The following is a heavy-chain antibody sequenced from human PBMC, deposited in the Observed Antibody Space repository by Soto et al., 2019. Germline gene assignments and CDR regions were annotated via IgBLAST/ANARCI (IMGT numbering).Heavy chain of an antibody. V-gene: IGHV3-48*01. D-gene: IGHD1-1*01. J-gene: IGHJ4*01. CDR1: VFTFSNYG. CDR3: ASSFITTVDTSA. CDR2: ISSSSSTI. Sequence: GWSLRLSCEASVFTFSNYGIKWVRQAPGKWLEWFSHISSSSSTIXXADPVKGPXSISRHNAKNSXYLQMXRLRGEDTAVYYCASSFITTVDTSAWGQGTQVPDSS.